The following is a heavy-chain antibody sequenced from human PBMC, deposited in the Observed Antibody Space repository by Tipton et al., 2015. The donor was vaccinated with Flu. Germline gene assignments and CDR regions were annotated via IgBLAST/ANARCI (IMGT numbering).Heavy chain of an antibody. D-gene: IGHD5-18*01. V-gene: IGHV4-59*01. J-gene: IGHJ5*02. CDR2: IYYSGST. CDR1: GGSISSYY. Sequence: TLSLTCTVSGGSISSYYWSWIRQPPGKGLEWIGYIYYSGSTNYNPSLNSRVTISVDTSKNQFSLKLSSVTAADTAVYYCARGYAGWFDPWGQGTLVTVSS. CDR3: ARGYAGWFDP.